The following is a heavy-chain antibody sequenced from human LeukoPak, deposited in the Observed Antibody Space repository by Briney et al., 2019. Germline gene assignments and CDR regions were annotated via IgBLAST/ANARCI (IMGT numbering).Heavy chain of an antibody. D-gene: IGHD4-17*01. CDR2: IYPGDSDT. V-gene: IGHV5-51*01. CDR1: GYGFTSYW. CDR3: ARHRPSGAYGDYYFDY. Sequence: GESLKISCKGSGYGFTSYWIAWVRQMPGKGLEWMGVIYPGDSDTRYSPSFQGQVTISADKSISTAYLQWSSLKASDTAMYYCARHRPSGAYGDYYFDYWGQGTLVTVSS. J-gene: IGHJ4*02.